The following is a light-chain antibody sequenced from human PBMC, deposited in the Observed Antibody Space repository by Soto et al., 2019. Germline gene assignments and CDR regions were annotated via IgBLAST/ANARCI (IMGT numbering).Light chain of an antibody. V-gene: IGKV3-20*01. CDR1: QSVSSSY. Sequence: EIVLTQSPGTLSLSPGERATLSCRASQSVSSSYLAWYQQKPGQAPRLLIYGASSRATGIPDRFSGSGSGTDFPLIISRLEPEDFAVYYCQQRGTFGGGTKVEIK. CDR2: GAS. J-gene: IGKJ4*01. CDR3: QQRGT.